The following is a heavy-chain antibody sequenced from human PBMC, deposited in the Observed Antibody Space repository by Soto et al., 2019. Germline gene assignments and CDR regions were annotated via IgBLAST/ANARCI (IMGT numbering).Heavy chain of an antibody. Sequence: QVQLLQSGSEVKKPGSSVKVSCRASGGSLSSYPVTWVRQAPGQGLEWMGRFIPIVGLTNYAQKLQGRVTITADKSTSTAYMELSSLRSDDTDVYYCARPTGGHDAGGNYMDVCGKGTTVIVSS. D-gene: IGHD2-8*02. V-gene: IGHV1-69*02. CDR2: FIPIVGLT. J-gene: IGHJ6*03. CDR3: ARPTGGHDAGGNYMDV. CDR1: GGSLSSYP.